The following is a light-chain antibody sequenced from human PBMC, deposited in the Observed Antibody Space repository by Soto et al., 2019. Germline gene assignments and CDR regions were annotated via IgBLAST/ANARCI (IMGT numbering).Light chain of an antibody. CDR2: EVS. CDR1: QSLLHITGETF. Sequence: VMTEFPLSLPVTPGQPPSISCKSSQSLLHITGETFLFWYLQKPGQSPQLLIYEVSTRVSGVPDRFSGSGSGTDFTLEISRVETDDFGIYYCMQSTQLPPTFGQGTRLEIK. V-gene: IGKV2D-29*02. J-gene: IGKJ5*01. CDR3: MQSTQLPPT.